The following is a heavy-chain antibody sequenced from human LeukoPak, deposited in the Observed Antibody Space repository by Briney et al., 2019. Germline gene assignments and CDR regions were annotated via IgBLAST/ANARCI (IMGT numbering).Heavy chain of an antibody. V-gene: IGHV3-23*01. CDR3: AKGCFSSSCSDSRWFDP. D-gene: IGHD2-2*01. CDR2: IVGGGGNT. Sequence: GGSLRLSCAASGFTFSTYAMSWVRQAPGKGLEWVSAIVGGGGNTFYADPVKGRFTIPRDNSQNTLYLQMNSLRAEDTAVYYCAKGCFSSSCSDSRWFDPWGLGTLVTVSP. J-gene: IGHJ5*02. CDR1: GFTFSTYA.